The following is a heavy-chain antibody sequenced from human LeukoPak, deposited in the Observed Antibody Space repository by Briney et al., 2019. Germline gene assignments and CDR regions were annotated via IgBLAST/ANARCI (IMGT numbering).Heavy chain of an antibody. J-gene: IGHJ4*02. CDR2: IIPIFGTA. V-gene: IGHV1-69*05. Sequence: SVRVSCKASGGTFRSYAISWVRQAPGQGLEWMGGIIPIFGTANYAQKSQGRVTITTDESTSTAYMELSSLRSEDTAVYYCARGYDFWSGYYLFDYWGQGTLVTVSS. CDR3: ARGYDFWSGYYLFDY. D-gene: IGHD3-3*01. CDR1: GGTFRSYA.